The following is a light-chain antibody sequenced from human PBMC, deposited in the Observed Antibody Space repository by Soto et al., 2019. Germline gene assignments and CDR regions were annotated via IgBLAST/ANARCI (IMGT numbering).Light chain of an antibody. CDR3: QSFDSSLSVYYV. CDR2: DNS. CDR1: SSNIAAGYD. Sequence: QSVLTQPPSLSGAPGQRVTISCTGSSSNIAAGYDVHRYQQLPGTAPKLLIYDNSNRPSGVPDRFSGSKSGTLASLAITELQAEDEADYYCQSFDSSLSVYYVFGTGTKLTVL. J-gene: IGLJ1*01. V-gene: IGLV1-40*01.